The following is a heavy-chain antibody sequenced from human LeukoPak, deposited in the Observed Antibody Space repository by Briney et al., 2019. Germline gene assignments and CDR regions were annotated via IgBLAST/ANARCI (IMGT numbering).Heavy chain of an antibody. CDR1: GGSISSGGYY. Sequence: SETLSLTCTVSGGSISSGGYYWSWIRQHPGKGLEWIGYVYYSGSTYYNPSLKSRVTISVDTSKNQFSLKLSSVTAADTAVYYCARDRSYNWKVFAFDIWGQGTMVTVSS. V-gene: IGHV4-31*03. D-gene: IGHD1-1*01. J-gene: IGHJ3*02. CDR2: VYYSGST. CDR3: ARDRSYNWKVFAFDI.